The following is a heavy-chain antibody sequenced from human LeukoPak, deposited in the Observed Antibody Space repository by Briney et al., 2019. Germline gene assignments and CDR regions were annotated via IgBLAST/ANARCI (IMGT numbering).Heavy chain of an antibody. J-gene: IGHJ4*02. Sequence: GRSLRLSCAASGFIFSNSGMHWVRQAPGKGLEWVAVIWNDGSNKYYADSVKGRFTISRDNSQNTLYLQMNSLRAEDTAVYYCARAEYSYAYYFDYWGQGTLVTVSS. CDR3: ARAEYSYAYYFDY. D-gene: IGHD5-18*01. CDR2: IWNDGSNK. V-gene: IGHV3-33*01. CDR1: GFIFSNSG.